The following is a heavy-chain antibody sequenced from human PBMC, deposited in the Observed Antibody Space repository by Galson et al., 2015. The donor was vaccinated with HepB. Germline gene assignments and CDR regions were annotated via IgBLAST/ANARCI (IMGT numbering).Heavy chain of an antibody. CDR3: AADKYSSGWSDY. D-gene: IGHD6-19*01. V-gene: IGHV1-69*06. Sequence: SVKVSCKASGGTFSSYAISWVRQAPGQGLEWMGGIIPIFGTANYAQKFQGRVTITADKSTSTAYMELSSLRSEDTAVYYCAADKYSSGWSDYWGQGTLVTVSS. J-gene: IGHJ4*02. CDR2: IIPIFGTA. CDR1: GGTFSSYA.